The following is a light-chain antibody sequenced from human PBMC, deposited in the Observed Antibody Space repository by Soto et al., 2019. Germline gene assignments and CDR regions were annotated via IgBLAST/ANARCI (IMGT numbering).Light chain of an antibody. J-gene: IGKJ4*01. CDR1: QRISNY. Sequence: DIQMTQSPSSLSASVGDRVTITCRASQRISNYLNWYQEKPGEAPKLLIYGASILQSGVAPRFSGSVSGTDFTLTITSLQPEDFASYYCQQSYSAPLTFGGGTKVEIK. CDR2: GAS. CDR3: QQSYSAPLT. V-gene: IGKV1-39*01.